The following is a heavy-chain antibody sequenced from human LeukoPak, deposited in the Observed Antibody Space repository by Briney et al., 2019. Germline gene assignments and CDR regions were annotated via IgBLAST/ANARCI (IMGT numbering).Heavy chain of an antibody. Sequence: GGSLRLSCAASGFTFTNYAMSWVRQAPGKGLEWVSAISGSGGSTYYADSVKGRFTISRDNSKNTLYLQMNSLRAEDTAVYYCAKGSVYCSGGSCYSGLFDYWGQGTLVTVSS. CDR1: GFTFTNYA. CDR3: AKGSVYCSGGSCYSGLFDY. V-gene: IGHV3-23*01. D-gene: IGHD2-15*01. J-gene: IGHJ4*02. CDR2: ISGSGGST.